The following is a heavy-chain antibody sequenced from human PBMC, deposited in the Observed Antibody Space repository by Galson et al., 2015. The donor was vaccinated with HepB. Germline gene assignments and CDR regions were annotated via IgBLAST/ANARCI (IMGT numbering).Heavy chain of an antibody. Sequence: SLRLSCAASGFTFSGSAMRWVRQASGKGLEWVGRIRSKANSYATAYAASVKGRFTISRDDSKNTAYLQMNSLKTEDTAVYYCTRGQYCSSTSCYEDYWGQGTLVTVSS. J-gene: IGHJ4*02. CDR2: IRSKANSYAT. CDR1: GFTFSGSA. D-gene: IGHD2-2*01. V-gene: IGHV3-73*01. CDR3: TRGQYCSSTSCYEDY.